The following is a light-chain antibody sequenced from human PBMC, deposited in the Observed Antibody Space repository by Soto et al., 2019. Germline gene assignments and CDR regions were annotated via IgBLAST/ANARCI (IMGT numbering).Light chain of an antibody. J-gene: IGKJ2*01. V-gene: IGKV3-20*01. CDR2: AAS. CDR1: QSVSSSY. Sequence: DIVLTQSPGTLSLSPGERATLSGRASQSVSSSYFAWYQQKPGQAPRLLIYAASRRASGIPDRFSGSGSGTDFTLTINRLEPEDFAVYYCQQYGALPYTFGQGTKVDIK. CDR3: QQYGALPYT.